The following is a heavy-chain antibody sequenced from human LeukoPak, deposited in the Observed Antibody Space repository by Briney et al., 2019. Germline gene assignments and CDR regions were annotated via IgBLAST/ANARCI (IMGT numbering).Heavy chain of an antibody. CDR1: GFTFSSYW. V-gene: IGHV3-74*01. CDR3: ARGFVYGDYPFLGYYYMDV. Sequence: PGGSLRLSCAASGFTFSSYWMHWVRQAPGKRLVWVSRINSDGSSTSYADSVKGRFTISRDNAKNTLYLQMNSLRAEDTAVYYCARGFVYGDYPFLGYYYMDVWGKGTTVTVSS. D-gene: IGHD4-17*01. J-gene: IGHJ6*03. CDR2: INSDGSST.